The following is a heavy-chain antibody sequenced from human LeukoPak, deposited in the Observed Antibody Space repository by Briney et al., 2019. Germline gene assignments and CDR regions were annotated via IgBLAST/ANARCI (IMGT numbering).Heavy chain of an antibody. CDR2: IYSSGST. CDR1: GGSINSYY. CDR3: ARADYRMDWIAP. Sequence: SETLSLTCTVSGGSINSYYWSWIRQPPGKGLEWIGYIYSSGSTNYNPSLKSRVTISVDTSKNQFSLKLSSVTAADTAVYYCARADYRMDWIAPWGQGTLVTVSS. D-gene: IGHD4-11*01. J-gene: IGHJ5*02. V-gene: IGHV4-4*09.